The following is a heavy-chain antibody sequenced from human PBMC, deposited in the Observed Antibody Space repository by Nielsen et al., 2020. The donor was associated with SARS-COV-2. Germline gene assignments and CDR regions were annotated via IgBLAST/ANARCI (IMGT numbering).Heavy chain of an antibody. V-gene: IGHV5-51*01. Sequence: GESLKISCQGSGYSFTSYWIGRVRQMPGKGLEWMGIIYPGDSDTRYSPSFQGQVTISADKSISTAYLQWSSLKASDTAMYYCARLVGGPVVVTAIPAYWGQGTLVTVSS. D-gene: IGHD2-21*02. J-gene: IGHJ4*02. CDR1: GYSFTSYW. CDR3: ARLVGGPVVVTAIPAY. CDR2: IYPGDSDT.